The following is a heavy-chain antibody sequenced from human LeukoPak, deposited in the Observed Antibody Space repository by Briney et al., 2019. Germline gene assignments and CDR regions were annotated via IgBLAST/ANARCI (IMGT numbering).Heavy chain of an antibody. V-gene: IGHV1-8*01. J-gene: IGHJ3*02. CDR3: ASGRLRRTRDAFDI. CDR2: MNPNSGNT. D-gene: IGHD4-17*01. CDR1: GYTFTSYD. Sequence: ASVKVSSKASGYTFTSYDINWVRQAPGQGLEWMGWMNPNSGNTGYAQKFQGRVTMTRNTSISTAYMELSSLRSEDTAVYYCASGRLRRTRDAFDIWGQGTMVTVSS.